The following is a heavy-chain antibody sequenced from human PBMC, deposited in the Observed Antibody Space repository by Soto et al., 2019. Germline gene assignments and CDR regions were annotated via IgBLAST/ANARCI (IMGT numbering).Heavy chain of an antibody. CDR1: GFTFSSYS. Sequence: GGSLRLSCAASGFTFSSYSMNWVRQAPGKGLEWVSYICSSSSTIYYADSVKGRFTISRDNAKNSLYLQMNSLRDEDTAVYYCARDIALDSSSWSGLVSYYYYGMDVWGQGTTVTVSS. J-gene: IGHJ6*02. V-gene: IGHV3-48*02. D-gene: IGHD6-13*01. CDR2: ICSSSSTI. CDR3: ARDIALDSSSWSGLVSYYYYGMDV.